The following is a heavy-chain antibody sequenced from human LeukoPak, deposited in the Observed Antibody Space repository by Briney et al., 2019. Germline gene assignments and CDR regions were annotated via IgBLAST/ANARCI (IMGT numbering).Heavy chain of an antibody. V-gene: IGHV1-69*05. CDR1: GGTFSSYA. CDR3: AREIGRGYDSSGYY. J-gene: IGHJ4*02. D-gene: IGHD3-22*01. Sequence: SVKVSCKASGGTFSSYAISWVRQAPGQGLEWMGRIIPIFGTANYAQKFQGRGTITTDESTSTAYMELSSLRSEDTAVYYCAREIGRGYDSSGYYWGQGTLVTVSS. CDR2: IIPIFGTA.